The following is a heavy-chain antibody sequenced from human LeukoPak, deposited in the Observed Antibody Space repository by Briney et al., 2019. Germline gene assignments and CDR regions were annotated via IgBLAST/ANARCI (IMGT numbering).Heavy chain of an antibody. CDR3: AREHSSGWYRDYFDY. V-gene: IGHV3-53*01. CDR1: GFTVSSNY. Sequence: GGSLRLSCAASGFTVSSNYMSWVRQAPGKGLEWVSVIYSGGSTYYADSVKGRFTISRDNSKNTLYLQMNSLRAEDTAVYYCAREHSSGWYRDYFDYWGQGTLVTVSS. D-gene: IGHD6-19*01. CDR2: IYSGGST. J-gene: IGHJ4*02.